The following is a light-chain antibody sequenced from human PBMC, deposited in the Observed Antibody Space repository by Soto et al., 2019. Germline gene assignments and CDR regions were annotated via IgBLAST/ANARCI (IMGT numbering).Light chain of an antibody. CDR2: EDN. Sequence: NFMLTQPHSVSESPGKTVTISCTRSSGSIASNYVQWYQQRPGSAPTTVIYEDNQRPSEVPDRFSGSIDSSSNSASLTISGLKTEDEADYYCQSYHSNIYDVFGTGTKLTVL. CDR1: SGSIASNY. V-gene: IGLV6-57*03. CDR3: QSYHSNIYDV. J-gene: IGLJ1*01.